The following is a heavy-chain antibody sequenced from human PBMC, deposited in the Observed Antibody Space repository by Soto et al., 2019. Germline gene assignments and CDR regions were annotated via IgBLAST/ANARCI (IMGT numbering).Heavy chain of an antibody. CDR2: INPNSGGT. D-gene: IGHD6-19*01. CDR1: GYTFTGYY. V-gene: IGHV1-2*04. Sequence: QVQLVQSGAEVKKPGASVKVSCKASGYTFTGYYMHWVRQAPGQGLEWMGWINPNSGGTNYAQKFQGWVTMTRDTSISKGYMELRRLRSNDTAVYYCARGGQWLVLGIRGNDAFDIWGQGTMVTVSS. J-gene: IGHJ3*02. CDR3: ARGGQWLVLGIRGNDAFDI.